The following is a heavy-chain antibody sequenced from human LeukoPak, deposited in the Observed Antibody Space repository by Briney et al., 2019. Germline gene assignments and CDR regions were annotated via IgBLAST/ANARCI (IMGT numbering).Heavy chain of an antibody. V-gene: IGHV3-53*01. CDR2: IYSGGST. CDR3: ARVRSSYYYESSGYYQYDAFDI. J-gene: IGHJ3*02. D-gene: IGHD3-22*01. Sequence: GGSLRLSCAASGFTVSSNYMSWVRQAPGKGLEWVSVIYSGGSTYYADSVKGRFTISRDNSKNTLYLQMNSLRAEDTAVYYCARVRSSYYYESSGYYQYDAFDIWGQGTRVTVSS. CDR1: GFTVSSNY.